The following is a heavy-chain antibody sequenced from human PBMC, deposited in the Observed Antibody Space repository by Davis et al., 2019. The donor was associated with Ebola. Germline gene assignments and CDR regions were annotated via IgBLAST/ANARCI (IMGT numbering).Heavy chain of an antibody. CDR3: ARGSSASYRDAFDI. CDR2: ISAYNGNT. Sequence: ASSVNVSCKASRYTFTSSGISWVRQAPGQGLEWMGWISAYNGNTNYAQKLQGRVTMTTDTSTSTAYMELRSLRSDDTAVYYCARGSSASYRDAFDIWGQGTMVTVSS. V-gene: IGHV1-18*01. D-gene: IGHD1-26*01. J-gene: IGHJ3*02. CDR1: RYTFTSSG.